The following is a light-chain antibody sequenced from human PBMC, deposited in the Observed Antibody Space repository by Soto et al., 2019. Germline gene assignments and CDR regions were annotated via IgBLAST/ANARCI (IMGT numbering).Light chain of an antibody. V-gene: IGKV1-9*01. Sequence: DIELTQSPCFLSASVVDRVTITCRASQGISSYLAWYQQKPGKAPKLLISTASTLQSGVPSRFSGSGSGTEFTLTISSLQPEDFATYYCQQLNNYPRTCGQGTKGDIK. J-gene: IGKJ1*01. CDR3: QQLNNYPRT. CDR1: QGISSY. CDR2: TAS.